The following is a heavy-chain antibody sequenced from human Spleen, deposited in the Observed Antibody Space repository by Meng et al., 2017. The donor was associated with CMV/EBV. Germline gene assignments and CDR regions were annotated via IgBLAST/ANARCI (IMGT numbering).Heavy chain of an antibody. CDR3: ARVYCSSTSCYFGSFDY. J-gene: IGHJ4*02. CDR1: FTFSRYS. Sequence: FTFSRYSMIWVRQAPGKGLEWVSCISSSGSTISYADAVKGRFTISRDNAKNSLYLQMNSLRAEDTAVYYCARVYCSSTSCYFGSFDYWGQGTLVTVSS. D-gene: IGHD2-2*01. V-gene: IGHV3-48*04. CDR2: ISSSGSTI.